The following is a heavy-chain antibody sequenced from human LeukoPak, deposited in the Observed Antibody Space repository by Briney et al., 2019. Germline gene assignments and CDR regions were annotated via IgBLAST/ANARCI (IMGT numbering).Heavy chain of an antibody. CDR1: GYRFNSYW. CDR3: ARHSSAGCSSTSCYAGELNNWFDP. J-gene: IGHJ5*02. D-gene: IGHD2-2*01. CDR2: IYPGDSDT. V-gene: IGHV5-51*01. Sequence: GESLKISCKGSGYRFNSYWIGWVRQMPGKGLEWMGIIYPGDSDTIYSPSFQGQITISADKSISTAYLQWRSLKASDTAMYYCARHSSAGCSSTSCYAGELNNWFDPWGQGTLVTVSS.